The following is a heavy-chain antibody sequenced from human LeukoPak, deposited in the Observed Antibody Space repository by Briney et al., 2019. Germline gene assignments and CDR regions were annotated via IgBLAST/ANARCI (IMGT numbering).Heavy chain of an antibody. CDR2: IKQDGSEK. V-gene: IGHV3-7*01. CDR1: GFTFSSYW. CDR3: ARADPQATAMVSLFDY. Sequence: GGSLRLSCAASGFTFSSYWMSWVRQAPGKGLEWVANIKQDGSEKYYVDSVKGRFTISRDNAKNSLYLQMNSLRAEDTAVYYCARADPQATAMVSLFDYWGQGTLVTVSS. D-gene: IGHD5-18*01. J-gene: IGHJ4*02.